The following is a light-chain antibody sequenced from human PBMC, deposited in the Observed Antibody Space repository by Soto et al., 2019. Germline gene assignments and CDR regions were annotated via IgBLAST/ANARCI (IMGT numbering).Light chain of an antibody. CDR1: QNVNTN. CDR2: SAS. CDR3: QQYNNWPYT. J-gene: IGKJ2*01. V-gene: IGKV3-15*01. Sequence: ETVMTQSPATLSVSPGERATLSCRASQNVNTNLAWYQQKPGQAPRLLIYSASTRATGIPARFSGSGSGTEFTLTISSLQSEDLALYYCQQYNNWPYTFGQGTKLEIK.